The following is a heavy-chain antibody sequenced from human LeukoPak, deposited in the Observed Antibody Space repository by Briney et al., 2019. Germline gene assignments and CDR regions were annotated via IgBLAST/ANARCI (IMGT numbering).Heavy chain of an antibody. D-gene: IGHD7-27*01. J-gene: IGHJ6*03. CDR1: GDSISSGDYY. V-gene: IGHV4-61*10. CDR3: ARVSLGHDYCYYMDV. CDR2: IYYSGST. Sequence: PSETLSLTCTVSGDSISSGDYYWSWIRQPAGKGLEWIGYIYYSGSTNYNPSLKSRVTISVDTSQNQFSLKLSSVTAADTAVYYCARVSLGHDYCYYMDVWGKGTTVTVSS.